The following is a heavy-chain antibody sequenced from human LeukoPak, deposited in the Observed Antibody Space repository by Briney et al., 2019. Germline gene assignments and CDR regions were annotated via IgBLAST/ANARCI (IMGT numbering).Heavy chain of an antibody. Sequence: ASVKVSCKASGYTFTSYCIHWVRQAPGQGLEWMGIINPSGGSTSYAQKFQGRVTMTRDTSTSTVYMELSSLGSEDTAVYYCARRQTTTDAFDIWGQGTMVTVSS. J-gene: IGHJ3*02. CDR1: GYTFTSYC. CDR3: ARRQTTTDAFDI. V-gene: IGHV1-46*01. D-gene: IGHD1-1*01. CDR2: INPSGGST.